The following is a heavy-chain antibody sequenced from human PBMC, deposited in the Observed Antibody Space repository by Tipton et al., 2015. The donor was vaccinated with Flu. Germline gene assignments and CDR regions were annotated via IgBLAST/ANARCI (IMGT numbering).Heavy chain of an antibody. CDR2: MYVSGST. Sequence: GLVKPSETLSLTCTVSGGSMSSFYWTWIRQPAGKGLEWIGRMYVSGSTKYNPSLKSRVTMSVDTSKNQFSLKLSSVTAADTAVYYCARGSGSGTDVTFYFWGQGTLVTASS. D-gene: IGHD3-10*01. CDR3: ARGSGSGTDVTFYF. CDR1: GGSMSSFY. V-gene: IGHV4-4*07. J-gene: IGHJ4*02.